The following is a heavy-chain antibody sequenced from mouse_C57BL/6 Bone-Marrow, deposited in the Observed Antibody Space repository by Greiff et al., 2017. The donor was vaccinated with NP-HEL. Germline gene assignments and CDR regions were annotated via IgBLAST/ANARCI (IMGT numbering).Heavy chain of an antibody. CDR3: AREDYDYDESMDY. V-gene: IGHV1-81*01. D-gene: IGHD2-4*01. CDR1: GYTFTSYG. CDR2: IYPRSGNT. Sequence: QVHVKQSGAELARPGASVKLSCKASGYTFTSYGISWVKQRTGPGLEWIGEIYPRSGNTYYNEKFKGKATLTADKSSSTAYMELRSLTSEDSAVYFCAREDYDYDESMDYWGQGTSVTVSS. J-gene: IGHJ4*01.